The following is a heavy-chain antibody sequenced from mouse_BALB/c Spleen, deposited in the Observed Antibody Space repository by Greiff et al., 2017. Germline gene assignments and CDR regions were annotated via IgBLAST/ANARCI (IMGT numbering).Heavy chain of an antibody. V-gene: IGHV3-5*02. CDR3: ARDRVDGYYSFAY. CDR2: IYYSGTI. J-gene: IGHJ3*01. CDR1: GISITTGNYR. D-gene: IGHD2-3*01. Sequence: EVKLLESGPGLVKPSQTVSLTCTVTGISITTGNYRWSWIRQFPGNKLEWIGYIYYSGTITYNPSLTSRTTITRDTSKNQFFLEMNSLTAEDTATYYCARDRVDGYYSFAYWGQGTLVTVSA.